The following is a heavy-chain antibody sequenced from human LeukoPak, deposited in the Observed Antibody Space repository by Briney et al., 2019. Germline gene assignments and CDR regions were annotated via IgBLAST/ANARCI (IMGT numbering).Heavy chain of an antibody. CDR3: AIPPGYCGNDCSFDH. CDR1: GYRFSNYW. D-gene: IGHD2-21*02. V-gene: IGHV5-51*01. Sequence: GASLEISSEGSGYRFSNYWIGWGRRMPGKGLEWMGIIYPGDYETRYSPSFQALVTISVDKSISTAYLQWSSLKASDTAMYYCAIPPGYCGNDCSFDHWGQGTLVTVSS. CDR2: IYPGDYET. J-gene: IGHJ4*02.